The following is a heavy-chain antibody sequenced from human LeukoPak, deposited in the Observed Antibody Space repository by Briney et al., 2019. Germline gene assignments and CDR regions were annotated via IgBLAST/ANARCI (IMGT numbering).Heavy chain of an antibody. J-gene: IGHJ3*02. CDR1: GYTFTSYD. D-gene: IGHD2-21*02. V-gene: IGHV1-2*02. Sequence: ASVKVSCKASGYTFTSYDINWVRQATGQGLEWMGWINPNSGGTNYAQKFQGRVTMTRDTSISTAYMELSRLRSDDTAVYYCARAPVLAYCGGDCYSKGDAFDIWGQGTMVTVSS. CDR2: INPNSGGT. CDR3: ARAPVLAYCGGDCYSKGDAFDI.